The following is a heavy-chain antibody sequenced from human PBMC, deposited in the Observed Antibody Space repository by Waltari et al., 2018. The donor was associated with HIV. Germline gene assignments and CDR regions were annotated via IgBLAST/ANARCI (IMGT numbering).Heavy chain of an antibody. CDR1: GFTFSNFW. D-gene: IGHD2-2*02. CDR2: IKQDGSEK. Sequence: EVQLVESGGGLVQPGGSLRLSCAASGFTFSNFWMSWVRQAPGKGQEWLANIKQDGSEKYYVNSVKGRFTISRDNAKNSLYLQMNSLRAEDTAVYYCASPSIRAGMDVWGQGTTVTVSS. CDR3: ASPSIRAGMDV. V-gene: IGHV3-7*01. J-gene: IGHJ6*02.